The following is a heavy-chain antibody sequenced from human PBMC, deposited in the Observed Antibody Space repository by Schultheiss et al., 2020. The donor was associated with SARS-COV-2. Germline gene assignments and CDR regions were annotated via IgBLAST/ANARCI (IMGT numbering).Heavy chain of an antibody. V-gene: IGHV3-48*01. J-gene: IGHJ3*02. Sequence: GGSLRLSCAASGFTFSSYGMHWVRQAPGKGLEWVSYISSSSSTIYYADSVKGRFTISRDNAKNSLYLQMNSLRAEDTAVYYCASWGTGGWLPDDAFDIWGQGTKVTVSS. CDR2: ISSSSSTI. CDR1: GFTFSSYG. CDR3: ASWGTGGWLPDDAFDI. D-gene: IGHD5-24*01.